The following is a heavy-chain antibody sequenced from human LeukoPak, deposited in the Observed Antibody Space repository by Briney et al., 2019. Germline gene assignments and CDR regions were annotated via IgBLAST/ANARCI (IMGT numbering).Heavy chain of an antibody. D-gene: IGHD2-15*01. CDR1: GFTFSSYG. V-gene: IGHV3-33*01. Sequence: GRSLRLSCAASGFTFSSYGMHWVRQAPGKGLERVAVIWYDGNNKYYADSVKGRFTISRDNSKNTLYLQMNSLRAEDTAVYYCARVNGGKVVEYYFDYWGQGTLVAVSS. CDR3: ARVNGGKVVEYYFDY. J-gene: IGHJ4*02. CDR2: IWYDGNNK.